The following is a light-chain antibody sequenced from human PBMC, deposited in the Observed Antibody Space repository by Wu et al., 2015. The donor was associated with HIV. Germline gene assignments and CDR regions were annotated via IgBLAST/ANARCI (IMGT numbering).Light chain of an antibody. CDR2: DAS. CDR3: QHYDGDSYLLYS. V-gene: IGKV1-33*01. J-gene: IGKJ2*03. CDR1: HDIKNY. Sequence: DIQMTQSPSSLSASVGDRVSITCQASHDIKNYLNWYQQKPSKAPKLLIFDASNLEGGVSSRFSGSGFGTHFSLTISSLQPEDIATYYCQHYDGDSYLLYSFGQGTKLDIK.